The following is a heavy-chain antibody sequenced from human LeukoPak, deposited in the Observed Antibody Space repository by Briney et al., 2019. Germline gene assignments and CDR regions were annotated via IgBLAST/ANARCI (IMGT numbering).Heavy chain of an antibody. CDR2: ITRNGGST. Sequence: GGSLRLSCAASGFTFSSYWMHWVRQAPGKGLEWVSLITRNGGSTYYADSVKGRFTISRDSSKNSLYLQMNSLRPEDTALYYCAKTRGSYYIDYFDFWGQGTLVTVSS. D-gene: IGHD1-26*01. CDR3: AKTRGSYYIDYFDF. V-gene: IGHV3-43*02. J-gene: IGHJ4*02. CDR1: GFTFSSYW.